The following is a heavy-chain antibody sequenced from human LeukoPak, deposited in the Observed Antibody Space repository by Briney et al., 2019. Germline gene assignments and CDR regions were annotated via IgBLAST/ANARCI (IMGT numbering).Heavy chain of an antibody. CDR1: GGTFSSYA. J-gene: IGHJ5*02. CDR2: IIPIFGTA. CDR3: ARDRGYCSGGSCYSRFDP. Sequence: SVKVPCKASGGTFSSYAISWVRQAPGQGLEWMGGIIPIFGTANYAQKFQGRVTITTDESTSTAYMELSSLRSEDTAVYYCARDRGYCSGGSCYSRFDPWGQGTLVTVSS. D-gene: IGHD2-15*01. V-gene: IGHV1-69*05.